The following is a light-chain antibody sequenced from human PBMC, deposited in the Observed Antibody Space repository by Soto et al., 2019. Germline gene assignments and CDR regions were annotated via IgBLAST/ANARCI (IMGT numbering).Light chain of an antibody. CDR1: SGDVGGYNF. CDR2: DVT. J-gene: IGLJ1*01. CDR3: CSYASNTSYV. Sequence: QSVLTQPSSVSGSLGQSITISSTGTSGDVGGYNFVSWYQQYPGKAPRLMIHDVTARPSGVSIRFSGSKSGTTASLTISGLQPEDEADYYCCSYASNTSYVFGTGTKVTV. V-gene: IGLV2-14*01.